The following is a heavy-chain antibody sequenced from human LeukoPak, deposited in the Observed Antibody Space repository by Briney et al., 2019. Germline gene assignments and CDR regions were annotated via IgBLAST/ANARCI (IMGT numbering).Heavy chain of an antibody. J-gene: IGHJ4*02. CDR2: ISWNSGSI. CDR3: AKGKTGIAVAGTVDY. Sequence: PGGSVRLSCAASGFTFDDYAMHWVRQAPGKGLEWVSGISWNSGSIGYADSVKGRFTISRDNAKNSLYLQMSSLRAEDTALYYCAKGKTGIAVAGTVDYWGQGTMVTVSS. CDR1: GFTFDDYA. V-gene: IGHV3-9*01. D-gene: IGHD6-19*01.